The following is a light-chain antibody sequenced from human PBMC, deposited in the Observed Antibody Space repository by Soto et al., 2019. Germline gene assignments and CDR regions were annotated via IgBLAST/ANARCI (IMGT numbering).Light chain of an antibody. Sequence: EVVLTQSPVTLSLSPGERATLSCRASQSFRGLLAWYQQKPGQAPRLLIYDAYNRATGIPPRFSGSGSGTDFTLTISSLEPEDSAVYYCQQRSNWPPGFTFGPGTKVDIK. CDR3: QQRSNWPPGFT. J-gene: IGKJ3*01. CDR1: QSFRGL. V-gene: IGKV3-11*01. CDR2: DAY.